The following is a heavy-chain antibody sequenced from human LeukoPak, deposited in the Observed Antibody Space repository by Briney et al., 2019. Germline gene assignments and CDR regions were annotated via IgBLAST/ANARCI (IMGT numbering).Heavy chain of an antibody. D-gene: IGHD5-18*01. CDR3: AKLGGHSYAYQFDY. Sequence: GGSLRLSCAASGFTFTTYAMSGVRQAPGKGLEWVSVIGSGGSTYYADSVKGRFTISRDNSKNTLYLQMNSLRAEDTAVYYCAKLGGHSYAYQFDYWGQGTLVTVSS. V-gene: IGHV3-23*01. J-gene: IGHJ4*02. CDR1: GFTFTTYA. CDR2: IGSGGST.